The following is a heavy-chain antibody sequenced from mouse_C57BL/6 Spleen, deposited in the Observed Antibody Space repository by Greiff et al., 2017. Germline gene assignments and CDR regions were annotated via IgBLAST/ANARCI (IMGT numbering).Heavy chain of an antibody. CDR1: GFTFTDYY. J-gene: IGHJ1*03. CDR3: ARNYGSSYRYFDV. D-gene: IGHD1-1*01. V-gene: IGHV7-3*01. CDR2: IRNKANGYTT. Sequence: EVHLVESGGGLVQPGGSLSLSCAASGFTFTDYYMSWVRQPPGKALEWLGFIRNKANGYTTEYSASVKGRFTISRDNSQSILYLQMNALRAEDSATYYCARNYGSSYRYFDVWGTGTTVTVSS.